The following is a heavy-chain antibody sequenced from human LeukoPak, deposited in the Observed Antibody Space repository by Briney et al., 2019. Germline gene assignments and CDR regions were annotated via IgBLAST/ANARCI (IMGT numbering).Heavy chain of an antibody. CDR3: ARAITGTPGDFDY. J-gene: IGHJ4*02. CDR2: IYSTGST. Sequence: SETLSLTCTVSGGSISSYFWSWIRQPPGKGLEWIGYIYSTGSTNYNPSLRGRVTISVDRSKNQFSLKLSSVTAADTAVYYCARAITGTPGDFDYWGQGTVVTVSS. CDR1: GGSISSYF. V-gene: IGHV4-59*12. D-gene: IGHD1-20*01.